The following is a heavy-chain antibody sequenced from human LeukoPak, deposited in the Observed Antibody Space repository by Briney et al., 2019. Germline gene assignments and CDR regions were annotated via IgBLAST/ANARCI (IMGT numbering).Heavy chain of an antibody. Sequence: PGGSLRLSCAASGFTFSSYAMGWVRQAPGKGLEWVSVIYSGGSTYYADSVKGRFTISRDNSKNTLYLQMNSLRAEDTAVYYCAREGDILTGYSGAFDIWGQGTMVTVSS. V-gene: IGHV3-53*01. CDR3: AREGDILTGYSGAFDI. CDR2: IYSGGST. CDR1: GFTFSSYA. D-gene: IGHD3-9*01. J-gene: IGHJ3*02.